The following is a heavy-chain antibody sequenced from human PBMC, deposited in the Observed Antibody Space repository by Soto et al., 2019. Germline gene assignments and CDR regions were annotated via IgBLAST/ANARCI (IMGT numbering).Heavy chain of an antibody. Sequence: GGSLRLSCAASGFTFSSYAMHWVRQAPGKGLEWVSGISNNGGSTYYADSVKGRFTISRDNSKNTLYLLYLQMNSLRAEDTAIYYCAKFIVGATTYFDYWGQGTLVTVSS. J-gene: IGHJ4*02. CDR2: ISNNGGST. V-gene: IGHV3-23*01. D-gene: IGHD1-26*01. CDR1: GFTFSSYA. CDR3: AKFIVGATTYFDY.